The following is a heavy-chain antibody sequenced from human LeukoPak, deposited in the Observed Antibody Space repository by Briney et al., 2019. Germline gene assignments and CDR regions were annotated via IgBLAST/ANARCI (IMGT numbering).Heavy chain of an antibody. Sequence: SETLSLTCTVSGGSISSSSYYWGWIRQPPGKGLEWIGRMYTTGSTNYNPSLKSRVTISGDTSKNQFSLKLSSVTAADTAVYYCARDTVWDGWFDPWGQGTLVTVSS. V-gene: IGHV4-61*02. CDR1: GGSISSSSYY. CDR3: ARDTVWDGWFDP. J-gene: IGHJ5*02. CDR2: MYTTGST. D-gene: IGHD1-14*01.